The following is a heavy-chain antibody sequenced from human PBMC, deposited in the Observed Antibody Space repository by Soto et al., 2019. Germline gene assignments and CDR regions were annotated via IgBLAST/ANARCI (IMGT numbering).Heavy chain of an antibody. D-gene: IGHD3-10*01. J-gene: IGHJ4*02. CDR3: SREVQVHAPAFVY. Sequence: QVQLVQSGAEIKKPGSSVKVSCQSAGGTFNTYAMNWVRQAPGHGPEWMGDISPMFGAAKYATKFQGKVTITSDDTPGTSYMELSSLASADTALYFCSREVQVHAPAFVYWGEGTLVTVSS. CDR2: ISPMFGAA. V-gene: IGHV1-69*19. CDR1: GGTFNTYA.